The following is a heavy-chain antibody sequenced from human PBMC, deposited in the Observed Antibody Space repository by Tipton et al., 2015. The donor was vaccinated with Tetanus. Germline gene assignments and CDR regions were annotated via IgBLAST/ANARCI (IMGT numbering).Heavy chain of an antibody. CDR2: IFQTDST. CDR3: VRGRGLGAYSFGFEY. J-gene: IGHJ4*02. Sequence: TLSLTCNVSGGLITTGGYSWGWIRQPPGQGLEWLGYIFQTDSTYYNPSVRSRLTLSLQRSKNQVSLKLSSGTAADAAVYYCVRGRGLGAYSFGFEYWGQGALVTVSS. D-gene: IGHD5-12*01. CDR1: GGLITTGGYS. V-gene: IGHV4-30-2*01.